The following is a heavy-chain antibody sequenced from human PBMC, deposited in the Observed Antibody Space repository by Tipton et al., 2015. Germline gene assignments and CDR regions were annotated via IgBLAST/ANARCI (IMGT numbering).Heavy chain of an antibody. CDR2: INQDGTEK. J-gene: IGHJ2*01. CDR3: ARGRPGWYFDL. V-gene: IGHV3-7*03. Sequence: SLRLSCAASEFLFNTYWMTWVRRAPGKRLEWVANINQDGTEKYYVDSVKGRFTISRENAKNSLFLQLNSLSLDDTAVYYCARGRPGWYFDLWGRGTLVTVSS. CDR1: EFLFNTYW.